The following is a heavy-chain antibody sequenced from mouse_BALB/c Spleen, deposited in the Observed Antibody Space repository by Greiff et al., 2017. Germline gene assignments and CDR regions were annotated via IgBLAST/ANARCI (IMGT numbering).Heavy chain of an antibody. D-gene: IGHD1-1*01. CDR2: IYPSDSYT. Sequence: QVQLKQPGAELVRPGASVKLSCKASGYTFTSYWINWVKQRPGQGLEWIGNIYPSDSYTNYNQKFKDKATLTVDKSSSTAYMQLSSPTSEDSAVYYCTRSYYADGYFDVWGAGTTVTVSS. J-gene: IGHJ1*01. CDR1: GYTFTSYW. V-gene: IGHV1-69*02. CDR3: TRSYYADGYFDV.